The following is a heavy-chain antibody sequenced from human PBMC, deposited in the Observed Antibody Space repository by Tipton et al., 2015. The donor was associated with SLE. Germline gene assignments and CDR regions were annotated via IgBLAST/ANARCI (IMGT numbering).Heavy chain of an antibody. CDR3: ATRRVSSGSLDF. J-gene: IGHJ4*02. D-gene: IGHD1-26*01. Sequence: SLRLSCAASGFLLRDFAMSWVRQAPGKGLEWVSGNSAGGRDTYYADSVKGRFIISRDNSKNILYLQLDGLRAEDTAVYYCATRRVSSGSLDFWGQGTLVTVSS. V-gene: IGHV3-23*01. CDR2: NSAGGRDT. CDR1: GFLLRDFA.